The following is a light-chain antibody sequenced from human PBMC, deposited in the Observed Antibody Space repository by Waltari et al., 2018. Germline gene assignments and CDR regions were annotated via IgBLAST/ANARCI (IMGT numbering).Light chain of an antibody. Sequence: DIVMTQSPASLAVSLGERATINCKSSQSVLYSSNNKNYLAWYQQKPGQPPKLLIYWASTRASGVPDRFSGSGSGTDFTLTISSLQAEDVAVYYCQQSYSTPLTFGGGTKVEIK. J-gene: IGKJ4*01. CDR2: WAS. V-gene: IGKV4-1*01. CDR1: QSVLYSSNNKNY. CDR3: QQSYSTPLT.